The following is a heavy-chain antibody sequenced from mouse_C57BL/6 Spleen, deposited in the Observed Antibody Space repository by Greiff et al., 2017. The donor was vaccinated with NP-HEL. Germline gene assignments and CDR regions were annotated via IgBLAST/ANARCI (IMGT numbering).Heavy chain of an antibody. Sequence: VQLQQPGAELVMPGASVKLSCKASGYTFTSYWMHWVKQRPGQGLEWIGEIDPSDSYTNYNQKFKGKSTLTVDKSSSTAYMQLSSLTSEDSAVYYCARRNNYYGNRAMDDWGQGTSVTVSS. J-gene: IGHJ4*01. CDR3: ARRNNYYGNRAMDD. V-gene: IGHV1-69*01. CDR2: IDPSDSYT. D-gene: IGHD2-1*01. CDR1: GYTFTSYW.